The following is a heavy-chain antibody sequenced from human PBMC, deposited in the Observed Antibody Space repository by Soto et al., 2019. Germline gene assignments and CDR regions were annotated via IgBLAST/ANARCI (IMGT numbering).Heavy chain of an antibody. CDR2: IYYSGST. CDR3: ARHVGELEPLDY. Sequence: SETLSLTCTVSGGSISSSSYYWGWIRQPPGKGLEWIGSIYYSGSTYYNPSLKSRVTISVDTSKNQFSLKLSSVTAADTAVYYCARHVGELEPLDYWGQGTLVTVSS. V-gene: IGHV4-39*01. D-gene: IGHD1-1*01. J-gene: IGHJ4*02. CDR1: GGSISSSSYY.